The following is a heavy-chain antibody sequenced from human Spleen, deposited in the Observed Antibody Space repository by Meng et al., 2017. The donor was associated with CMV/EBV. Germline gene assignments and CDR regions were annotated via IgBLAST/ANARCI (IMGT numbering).Heavy chain of an antibody. CDR1: GYTFTNFG. CDR3: ARCSRIDLTLTDY. D-gene: IGHD1-14*01. J-gene: IGHJ4*02. V-gene: IGHV1-18*01. CDR2: ISAYNANT. Sequence: KASGYTFTNFGVSWVRQAPGQGLEWMGWISAYNANTNYGQKFQGRVSMTTDTSTSTAYMELRSLRSDDTAVYYCARCSRIDLTLTDYWGQGTLVTVSS.